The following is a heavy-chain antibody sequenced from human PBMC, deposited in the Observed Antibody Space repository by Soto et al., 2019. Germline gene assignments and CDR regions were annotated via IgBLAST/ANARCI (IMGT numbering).Heavy chain of an antibody. V-gene: IGHV3-30*18. J-gene: IGHJ4*02. CDR2: ISNDGSNK. CDR3: AKEWVYDSSGWSFDY. Sequence: PGGSLRLSCAASGSTFSSCGMHWVRQAPGKGLEWVAVISNDGSNKYYADSVKGRFTISRDNSKNTLYLQMNSLRAEDTAVYYCAKEWVYDSSGWSFDYWGQGTLVTVSS. CDR1: GSTFSSCG. D-gene: IGHD3-22*01.